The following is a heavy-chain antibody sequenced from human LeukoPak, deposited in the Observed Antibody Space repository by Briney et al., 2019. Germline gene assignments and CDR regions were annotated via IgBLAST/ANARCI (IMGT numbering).Heavy chain of an antibody. CDR3: ARGCTTGWPDYLDY. J-gene: IGHJ4*02. D-gene: IGHD2-8*01. CDR1: GFSFTDYW. V-gene: IGHV3-74*01. CDR2: INADGKNT. Sequence: PGGSLRLSCATSGFSFTDYWIHWVRRAPGKGLVWVSRINADGKNTPYADSVKGRFTISRDNAKNTVYLQMNGLRVEDTGVYYCARGCTTGWPDYLDYWGQGILVTVSS.